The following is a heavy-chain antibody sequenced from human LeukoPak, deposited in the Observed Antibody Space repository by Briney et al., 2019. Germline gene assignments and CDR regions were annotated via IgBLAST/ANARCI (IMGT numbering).Heavy chain of an antibody. CDR1: GGSISGTSYY. Sequence: PSETLSLTCTVSGGSISGTSYYWGWIRQPPGKGLEWIGSIHYNGNSHYTSSLKSRVTISVDTSNNQFSLSLRSVTAADTAVYYCARDSSDRQWLGYFQHWGQGTLVTVSS. D-gene: IGHD6-19*01. J-gene: IGHJ1*01. CDR2: IHYNGNS. CDR3: ARDSSDRQWLGYFQH. V-gene: IGHV4-39*07.